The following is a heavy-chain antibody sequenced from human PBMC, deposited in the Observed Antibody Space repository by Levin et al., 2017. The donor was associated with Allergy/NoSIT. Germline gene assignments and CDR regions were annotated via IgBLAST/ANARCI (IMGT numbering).Heavy chain of an antibody. Sequence: ASVKVSCKVFGYTLTELSMHWVRQSPGKGLEWMGGFDTEDGKTVYAQKFQGRVTMTEDTSIDTAYMELSSLRSEDTAVYYCSTGSKPYTDPDAYYYMDVWGKGTTLTVSS. CDR1: GYTLTELS. D-gene: IGHD4-11*01. CDR2: FDTEDGKT. J-gene: IGHJ6*03. CDR3: STGSKPYTDPDAYYYMDV. V-gene: IGHV1-24*01.